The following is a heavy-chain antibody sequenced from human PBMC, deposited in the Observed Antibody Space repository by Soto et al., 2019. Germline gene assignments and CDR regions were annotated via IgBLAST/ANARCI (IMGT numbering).Heavy chain of an antibody. V-gene: IGHV3-23*01. CDR3: AKAAIEGYCRGGNCYSSDF. D-gene: IGHD2-15*01. CDR2: ISADGANT. J-gene: IGHJ4*02. Sequence: EVQLLESGGGLVQPGGSLRLSCAGSGFSFSSHAMNWVRQAPGKGLEWVSAISADGANTHYAASVKGRFTVSRDNSKNTLYLQMNSLRAEDTAVYYCAKAAIEGYCRGGNCYSSDFWGQGTLVTVSS. CDR1: GFSFSSHA.